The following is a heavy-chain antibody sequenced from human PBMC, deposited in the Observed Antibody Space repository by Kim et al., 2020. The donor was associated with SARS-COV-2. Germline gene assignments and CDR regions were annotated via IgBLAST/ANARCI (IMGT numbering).Heavy chain of an antibody. CDR2: IWYDGSNK. D-gene: IGHD3-10*01. CDR3: ARESGEGYYYYGMDV. V-gene: IGHV3-33*01. Sequence: GGSLRLSCAASGFTFSSYGMYWVRQATGKGLEWVAVIWYDGSNKYYADSVKGRFTISRDNSKNTLYLQMNSLRAEDTAVYYCARESGEGYYYYGMDVWGQGTTVTVSS. J-gene: IGHJ6*02. CDR1: GFTFSSYG.